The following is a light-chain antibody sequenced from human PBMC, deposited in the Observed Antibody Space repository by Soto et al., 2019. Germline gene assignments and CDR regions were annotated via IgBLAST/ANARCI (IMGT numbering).Light chain of an antibody. J-gene: IGKJ5*01. V-gene: IGKV3-11*01. CDR2: DAS. CDR3: QQRSNWPIT. CDR1: QSVSSY. Sequence: EIVLTQSPATLSLSPGEGATLSCRASQSVSSYLAWYQQKPGQAPRLLIYDASNRATGIPARFSGSGSGTDSTLTISSLEPEDFAVYYCQQRSNWPITFGQGTRLEIK.